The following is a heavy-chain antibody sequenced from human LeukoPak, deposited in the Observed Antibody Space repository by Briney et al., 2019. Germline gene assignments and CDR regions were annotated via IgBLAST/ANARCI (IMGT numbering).Heavy chain of an antibody. CDR3: AAGRPYSLLDY. D-gene: IGHD5-18*01. CDR1: GYTFTSYG. J-gene: IGHJ4*02. CDR2: FDIIDGET. V-gene: IGHV1-24*01. Sequence: GASVKVSCKASGYTFTSYGISGVRQAPGEGLEWMGGFDIIDGETFYAQKFQGRVTMTEDSSTDTAYMELRSLTSDDTAFYYCAAGRPYSLLDYWGQGTLVTVSS.